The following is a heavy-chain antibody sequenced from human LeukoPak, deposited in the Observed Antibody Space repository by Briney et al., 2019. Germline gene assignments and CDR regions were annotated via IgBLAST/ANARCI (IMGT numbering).Heavy chain of an antibody. D-gene: IGHD4-23*01. Sequence: SETLSLTCTVSGGSISSYFWSWIRQPPGKGLEWIGYIYYSGSTNYNPSLKSRVTISLDTSKHQFSLKLSSVTAADTAVYYCAMSAPYGANSYYWGQGTLVTVSS. CDR3: AMSAPYGANSYY. CDR1: GGSISSYF. J-gene: IGHJ4*02. V-gene: IGHV4-59*01. CDR2: IYYSGST.